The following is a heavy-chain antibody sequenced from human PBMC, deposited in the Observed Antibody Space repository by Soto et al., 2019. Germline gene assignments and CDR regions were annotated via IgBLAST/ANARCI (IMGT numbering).Heavy chain of an antibody. D-gene: IGHD2-15*01. CDR1: GFTLSTDA. J-gene: IGHJ4*02. V-gene: IGHV3-23*01. CDR3: ARDLRYCSGNSCYSHFDY. CDR2: ISGSAVTT. Sequence: GGSLRLSCAASGFTLSTDAMSWIRQTPEKGLEWVSAISGSAVTTYYADSVKGRFTISRDSSKNTLYLQMNSLRAEDTAVYYCARDLRYCSGNSCYSHFDYWGQGTPVTVSS.